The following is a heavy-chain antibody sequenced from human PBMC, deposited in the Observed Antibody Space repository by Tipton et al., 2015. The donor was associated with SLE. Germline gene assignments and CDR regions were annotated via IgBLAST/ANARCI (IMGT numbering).Heavy chain of an antibody. V-gene: IGHV4-4*08. CDR3: ARGSSGWSEAFDI. D-gene: IGHD6-19*01. J-gene: IGHJ3*02. CDR2: IYISGNT. CDR1: GGSISSYY. Sequence: TLSLTCTVSGGSISSYYWRWIRQPPGKGLEWIGYIYISGNTNYNPSLKSRVSISVDTSKKQLSLKVNSVTAADTAVYYCARGSSGWSEAFDIWGQGTMVTVSS.